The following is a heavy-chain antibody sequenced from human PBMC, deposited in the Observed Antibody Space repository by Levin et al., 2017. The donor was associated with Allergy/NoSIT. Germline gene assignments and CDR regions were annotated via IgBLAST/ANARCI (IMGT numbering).Heavy chain of an antibody. Sequence: SETLSLTCTVSGGSISSGGYYWSWIRQHPGKGLEWIGYIYYSGSTYYNPSLKSRVTISVDTSKNQFSLKLSSVTAADTAVYYCARDGEYSSGFDPWGQGTLVTVSS. D-gene: IGHD6-6*01. J-gene: IGHJ5*02. V-gene: IGHV4-31*03. CDR3: ARDGEYSSGFDP. CDR1: GGSISSGGYY. CDR2: IYYSGST.